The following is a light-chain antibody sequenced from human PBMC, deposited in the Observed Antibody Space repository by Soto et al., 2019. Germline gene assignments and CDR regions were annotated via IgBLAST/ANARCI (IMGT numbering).Light chain of an antibody. V-gene: IGKV3-20*01. J-gene: IGKJ4*01. CDR2: GAS. CDR1: QSVSSSY. Sequence: EIVLTQSPGTLSLSPGERATLSCRASQSVSSSYLAWYQQKPGQAPRLLIYGASSRATGIPDRFSGSESGTDFTLTISRLEPEDFAVYYCQQYGSSPPDTFGGVTKVEIK. CDR3: QQYGSSPPDT.